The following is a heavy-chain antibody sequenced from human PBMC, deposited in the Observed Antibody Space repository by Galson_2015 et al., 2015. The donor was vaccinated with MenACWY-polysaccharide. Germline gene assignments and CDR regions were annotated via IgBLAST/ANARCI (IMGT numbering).Heavy chain of an antibody. CDR1: GYTFTSYG. D-gene: IGHD3-22*01. J-gene: IGHJ4*02. CDR3: VEGYYDSSGYYRPGY. CDR2: ISAYNGNT. V-gene: IGHV1-18*01. Sequence: QSGAEVKKPGESLKISCKASGYTFTSYGISWVRQAPGQGLEWMGWISAYNGNTNYAQKLQGRVTMTTDTSTSTAYMELRSLRSDDTAVYYCVEGYYDSSGYYRPGYWGQGTLVTVSS.